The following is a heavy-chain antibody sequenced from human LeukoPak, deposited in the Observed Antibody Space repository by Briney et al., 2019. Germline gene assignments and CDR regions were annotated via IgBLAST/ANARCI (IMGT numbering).Heavy chain of an antibody. CDR3: ATEGDSSGYYDY. V-gene: IGHV3-53*01. Sequence: GGSLRLSCAASGFTVSSNYMSWIRQAPGRGLEWVSVIYSGGDTYYADSVKGRFTISRDKSKNTLFLQMNSLRAEDTAVYYCATEGDSSGYYDYWGQGTLVTVSS. CDR1: GFTVSSNY. CDR2: IYSGGDT. J-gene: IGHJ4*02. D-gene: IGHD3-22*01.